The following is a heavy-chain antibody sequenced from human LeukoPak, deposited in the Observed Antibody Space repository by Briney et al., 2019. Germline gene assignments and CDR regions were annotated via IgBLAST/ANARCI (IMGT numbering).Heavy chain of an antibody. CDR1: SGSISSSSYY. D-gene: IGHD5-12*01. CDR3: ARVSGYDWESFYDY. Sequence: SETLSLTCTVSSGSISSSSYYWGWIRQPPGKGLEWIGSIYYSGSTYYNPSLKSRVTISVDTSKNQFSLKLNSVTAADTAVYYCARVSGYDWESFYDYWGQGTLVTVSS. J-gene: IGHJ4*02. V-gene: IGHV4-39*07. CDR2: IYYSGST.